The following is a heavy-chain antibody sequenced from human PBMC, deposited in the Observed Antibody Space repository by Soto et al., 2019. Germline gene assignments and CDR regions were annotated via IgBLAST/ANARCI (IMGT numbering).Heavy chain of an antibody. J-gene: IGHJ4*02. CDR2: IYPGDSNT. CDR3: ARGVDRHTGSLY. Sequence: PGESLKISCKGSGYSFTNYWIGWVRQMPGKGLEWMGIIYPGDSNTIYSPSFQGQVTISVDRSISTAFLQWSSLKASDTAMYYCARGVDRHTGSLYWGQGTLVTGSS. CDR1: GYSFTNYW. D-gene: IGHD3-3*01. V-gene: IGHV5-51*01.